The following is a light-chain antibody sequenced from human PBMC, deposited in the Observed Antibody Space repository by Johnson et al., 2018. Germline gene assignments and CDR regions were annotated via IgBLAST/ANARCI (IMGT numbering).Light chain of an antibody. CDR3: GTWDSSLSAGNG. Sequence: QSVLTQPPSVSAAPGQKVTISCSGSSSNIGNNYVSWYQQLPGTAPKLLIYENNKRPSGIPDRFSGSKYGTSATLGITGLQTGDEADYYCGTWDSSLSAGNGFGTVTTVTVL. J-gene: IGLJ1*01. V-gene: IGLV1-51*02. CDR2: ENN. CDR1: SSNIGNNY.